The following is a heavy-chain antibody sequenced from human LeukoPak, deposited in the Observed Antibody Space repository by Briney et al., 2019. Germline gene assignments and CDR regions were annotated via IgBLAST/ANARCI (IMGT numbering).Heavy chain of an antibody. CDR3: ARRGDTIFGVVTIKNYGMDV. CDR2: INSDGRII. D-gene: IGHD3-3*01. CDR1: GFSVTNYW. J-gene: IGHJ6*02. Sequence: GGSLRLSCAASGFSVTNYWMHWVRQAPGKGLVWVSRINSDGRIINYVDSVKGRFTISRDSAGNTLYLQMNSLRDEDTAVYYCARRGDTIFGVVTIKNYGMDVWGQGTTVTVSS. V-gene: IGHV3-74*01.